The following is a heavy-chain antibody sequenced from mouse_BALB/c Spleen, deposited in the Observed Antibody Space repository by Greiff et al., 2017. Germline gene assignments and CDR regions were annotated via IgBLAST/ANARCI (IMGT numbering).Heavy chain of an antibody. CDR1: GFTFSSFG. CDR2: ISSGSSTI. Sequence: EVQVVESGGGLVQPGGSRKLSCAASGFTFSSFGMHWVRQAPEKGLEWVAYISSGSSTIYYADTVKGRFTISRDNPKNTLFLQMTSLRSEDTAMYYCARPIYDGYYDAMDYWGQGTSVTVSS. D-gene: IGHD2-3*01. CDR3: ARPIYDGYYDAMDY. J-gene: IGHJ4*01. V-gene: IGHV5-17*02.